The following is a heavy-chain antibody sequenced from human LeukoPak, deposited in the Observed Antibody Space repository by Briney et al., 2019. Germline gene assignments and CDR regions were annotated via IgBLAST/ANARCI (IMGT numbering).Heavy chain of an antibody. J-gene: IGHJ6*03. CDR1: TLAFSNYG. CDR3: AKDGVILAPGIYWYMDV. D-gene: IGHD3-16*02. V-gene: IGHV3-30*02. CDR2: IQYDGRNK. Sequence: TGGSLRLSCAAPTLAFSNYGMHWVRQAPGKGLEWVAFIQYDGRNKYYADSVKGRFTISRDNSKNTLYLQMNSLRAEDTAVFYCAKDGVILAPGIYWYMDVWGRGTTVTVSS.